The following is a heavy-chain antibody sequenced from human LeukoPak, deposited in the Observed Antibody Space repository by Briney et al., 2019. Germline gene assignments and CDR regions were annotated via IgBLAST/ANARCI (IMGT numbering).Heavy chain of an antibody. CDR2: IKQDGSQK. D-gene: IGHD2-2*01. CDR1: GFTFSNYW. Sequence: GSRRLSCTASGFTFSNYWMTWVRQAPGKGLEWVANIKQDGSQKYYVDSVKGRFTISRDNAKNSLYLEINSLRAEDTAVYYCVRDPGPFCDSTSCYVEYWGQGNLVTVSS. V-gene: IGHV3-7*01. J-gene: IGHJ4*02. CDR3: VRDPGPFCDSTSCYVEY.